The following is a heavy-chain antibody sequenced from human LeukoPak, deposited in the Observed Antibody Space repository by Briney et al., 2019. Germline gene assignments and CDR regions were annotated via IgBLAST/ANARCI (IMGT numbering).Heavy chain of an antibody. CDR3: ATLVNYWSFDY. CDR2: ISSSGSTI. Sequence: GGSLRLSCAASGFTFSSYEMNWVRQAPGKGLEWVSYISSSGSTIYYADSVKGRFTISRDNAKNSLYLRMNSLRAEDTAVYYCATLVNYWSFDYWGQGTLVTVSS. CDR1: GFTFSSYE. J-gene: IGHJ4*02. V-gene: IGHV3-48*03. D-gene: IGHD1-1*01.